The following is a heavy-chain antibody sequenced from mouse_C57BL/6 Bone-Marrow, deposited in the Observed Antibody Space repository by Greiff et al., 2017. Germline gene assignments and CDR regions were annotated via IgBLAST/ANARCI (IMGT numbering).Heavy chain of an antibody. CDR3: AVSLAYYSNSWFAY. D-gene: IGHD2-5*01. CDR2: IDPSDSYT. V-gene: IGHV1-50*01. CDR1: GYTFTSYW. J-gene: IGHJ3*01. Sequence: QVQLQQPGAELVKPGASVTLSCKASGYTFTSYWMQWVKQRPGQGLEWIGEIDPSDSYTTYNQKFKGKATLTVDTSSSTAYMQLSSLTSEDSAVYYCAVSLAYYSNSWFAYWGQGTLVTVSA.